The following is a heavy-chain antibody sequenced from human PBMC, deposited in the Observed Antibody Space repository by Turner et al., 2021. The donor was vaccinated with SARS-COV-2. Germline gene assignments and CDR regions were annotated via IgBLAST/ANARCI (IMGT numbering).Heavy chain of an antibody. CDR2: IYYSGRT. CDR3: ARHWEVAAAAYLARFDP. J-gene: IGHJ5*02. V-gene: IGHV4-39*01. CDR1: GGSISSSSYS. D-gene: IGHD6-13*01. Sequence: QLQLQESGPGLVKPSETLSLTCTVPGGSISSSSYSWGWIRQPPGKGLEWIGSIYYSGRTYYNPSLKSRVTISVDTSKNQFSLKLTSVTAADTAVYFCARHWEVAAAAYLARFDPWGQGTLVTVSS.